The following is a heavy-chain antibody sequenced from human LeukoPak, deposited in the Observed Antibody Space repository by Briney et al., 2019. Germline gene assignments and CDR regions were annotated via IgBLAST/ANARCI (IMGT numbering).Heavy chain of an antibody. J-gene: IGHJ6*03. CDR2: IYYSGST. CDR3: ARGGYYMDV. V-gene: IGHV4-59*11. Sequence: SETLSLTCTVSGGSISSHYWSWIRQPPGKGLEWIGYIYYSGSTNYNPSLKSRVTISVDTSKNQFSLKLSSVTAADTAVCYCARGGYYMDVWGKGTTVTVSS. CDR1: GGSISSHY.